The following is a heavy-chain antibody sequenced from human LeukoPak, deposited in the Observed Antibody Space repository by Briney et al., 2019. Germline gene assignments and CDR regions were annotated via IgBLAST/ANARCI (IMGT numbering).Heavy chain of an antibody. D-gene: IGHD4-17*01. CDR3: ARDKGVRFLDY. Sequence: GGSLRLSCAPSGLTFCSSGLTFRTSGMHWVRQAPGKGLEWVAMIQSDGSNKYYANSVKGRFTIPRDNSKNTLYLQMNSLRAEDTAVYYCARDKGVRFLDYWGQGTLVTVSS. CDR2: IQSDGSNK. J-gene: IGHJ4*02. CDR1: GLTFCSSGLTFRTSG. V-gene: IGHV3-30*02.